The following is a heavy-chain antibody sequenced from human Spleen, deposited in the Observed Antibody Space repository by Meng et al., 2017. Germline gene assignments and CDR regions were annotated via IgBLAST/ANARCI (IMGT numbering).Heavy chain of an antibody. CDR2: INHSGST. Sequence: SETLSLTCAVYGGSFSGYYWSWIRQPPGKGLEWIGEINHSGSTNYNPSLKSRVTISVDTSKNQFSLKLSTVTAADTAMYYCARRTLSGYDLMDGDWGRFTVQPRRNDAFDIWGQGRMVTVSS. CDR3: ARRTLSGYDLMDGDWGRFTVQPRRNDAFDI. D-gene: IGHD5-12*01. V-gene: IGHV4-34*01. CDR1: GGSFSGYY. J-gene: IGHJ3*02.